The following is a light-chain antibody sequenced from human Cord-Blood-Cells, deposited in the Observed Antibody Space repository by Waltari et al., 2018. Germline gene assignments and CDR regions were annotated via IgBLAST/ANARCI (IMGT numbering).Light chain of an antibody. Sequence: QSALTQPASVSGSPGQSITISCTGTSSDVGSYTLAAWYQQHPGKAPKPMIYEVSKRPSGVSTRFSGSKSGNTASLTISGLQAEDEADYYCCSYAGSSTYVFGTGTKVTVL. CDR2: EVS. CDR1: SSDVGSYTL. J-gene: IGLJ1*01. CDR3: CSYAGSSTYV. V-gene: IGLV2-23*02.